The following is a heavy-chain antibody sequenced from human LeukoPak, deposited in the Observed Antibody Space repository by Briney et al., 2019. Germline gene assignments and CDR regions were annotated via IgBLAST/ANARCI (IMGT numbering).Heavy chain of an antibody. CDR3: ARYPCSGGSCHFDY. D-gene: IGHD2-15*01. V-gene: IGHV4-59*01. CDR1: GGSISSYY. Sequence: PSETLSLTCTVSGGSISSYYWSWIRQPPGKGLKWIGYIYYSGSTNYNPSLKSRVTISVDTSKNQFSLKLSSVTAAGTAVYYCARYPCSGGSCHFDYWGQGTLVTVSS. CDR2: IYYSGST. J-gene: IGHJ4*02.